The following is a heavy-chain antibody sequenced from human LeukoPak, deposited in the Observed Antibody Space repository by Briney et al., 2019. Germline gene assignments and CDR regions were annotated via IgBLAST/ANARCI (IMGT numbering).Heavy chain of an antibody. V-gene: IGHV4-4*02. J-gene: IGHJ5*02. CDR1: GGSISSSNW. CDR3: ARNRYYYGSGSYGVPNWFDP. CDR2: IYHSGNT. Sequence: PSGTLSLTCAVSGGSISSSNWWSWVRQPPGKGLEWIGEIYHSGNTNYNPSLKSRVTILEDKSKNQFSLKLSSVTAADTAVYYCARNRYYYGSGSYGVPNWFDPWGQGTLVTVSS. D-gene: IGHD3-10*01.